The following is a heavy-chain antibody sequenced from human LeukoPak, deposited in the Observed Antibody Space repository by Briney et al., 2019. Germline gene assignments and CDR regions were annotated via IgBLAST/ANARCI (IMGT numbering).Heavy chain of an antibody. CDR3: ARDTPAGLGWSDP. CDR2: IIPIFGTA. V-gene: IGHV1-69*13. J-gene: IGHJ5*02. Sequence: ASVKVSCKASGGTFSSYAISWVRQAPGQGLEWMGGIIPIFGTANYAQKFQGRVTITADESTSTAYMELGSLRSEDTAVYYCARDTPAGLGWSDPWGQGTLVTVSS. CDR1: GGTFSSYA. D-gene: IGHD2-15*01.